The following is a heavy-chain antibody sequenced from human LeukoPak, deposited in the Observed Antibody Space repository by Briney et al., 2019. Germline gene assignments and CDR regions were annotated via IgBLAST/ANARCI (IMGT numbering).Heavy chain of an antibody. V-gene: IGHV3-30*04. CDR1: GFTFSHHS. CDR3: AREMTTKGQFDS. CDR2: ISYDGRVT. D-gene: IGHD1-1*01. Sequence: GRSLRLSCAASGFTFSHHSMNWIRQAPGKGLEWVAVISYDGRVTYYADSVRGRFTISRDNSKNIQYLQMNNMTPGDTAVYFCAREMTTKGQFDSWGRGTLVTVSS. J-gene: IGHJ4*01.